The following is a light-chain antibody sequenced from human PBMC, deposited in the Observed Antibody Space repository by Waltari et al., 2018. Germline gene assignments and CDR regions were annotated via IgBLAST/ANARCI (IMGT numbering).Light chain of an antibody. Sequence: DIQMTQSPSSLSASVGDRVTITCRASQSISTYLNWYQQRPGKAPKLLIYAASSWQSGVPSRFSGTGSETDFTLTISSLQPEDFATYYCQKSYNSPYTFGQGTKLEIK. CDR3: QKSYNSPYT. V-gene: IGKV1-39*01. CDR1: QSISTY. J-gene: IGKJ2*01. CDR2: AAS.